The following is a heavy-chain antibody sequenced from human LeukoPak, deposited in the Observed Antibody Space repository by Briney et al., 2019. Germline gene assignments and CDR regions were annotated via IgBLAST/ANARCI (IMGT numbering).Heavy chain of an antibody. V-gene: IGHV3-74*01. CDR3: AREELWFGESPLVDY. J-gene: IGHJ4*02. Sequence: GGSLRLSCVDSGFTFITYWMHWVRQAPGKGLEWVSRINNDGTIITYADSVKGRFTISRDNAKNSLYLQMNSLRAEDTAVYYCAREELWFGESPLVDYWGQGTLVTVSS. CDR1: GFTFITYW. D-gene: IGHD3-10*01. CDR2: INNDGTII.